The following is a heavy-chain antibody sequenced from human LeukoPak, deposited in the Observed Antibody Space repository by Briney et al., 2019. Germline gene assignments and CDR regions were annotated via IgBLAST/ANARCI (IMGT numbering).Heavy chain of an antibody. D-gene: IGHD1-1*01. V-gene: IGHV1-46*01. Sequence: GASVKVSCKASGYTFTRYYMHWVRQAPGQGLEWMGIISPSGASTSYAQKFQGRVTMTRDTSISTAYMELSRLRSDDTAVYYCARAHRTSPYCPFDPWGQGTLVTVSS. J-gene: IGHJ5*02. CDR2: ISPSGAST. CDR3: ARAHRTSPYCPFDP. CDR1: GYTFTRYY.